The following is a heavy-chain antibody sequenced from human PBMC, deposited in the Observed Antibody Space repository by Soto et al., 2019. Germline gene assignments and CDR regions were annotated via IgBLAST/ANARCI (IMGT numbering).Heavy chain of an antibody. V-gene: IGHV2-5*01. CDR3: AHSDGGYEFIYFDF. J-gene: IGHJ4*02. CDR2: IYYNDDR. Sequence: QITLQESGPTLVKPTQTLTLTCTFYGFSFTTAGVAVGWIRQTPGGALEWLTLIYYNDDRRFSPSLKTRLAITGDTSKTQVVLSLTNVDPGDTATYFCAHSDGGYEFIYFDFWGQGIPVTVSS. CDR1: GFSFTTAGVA. D-gene: IGHD5-12*01.